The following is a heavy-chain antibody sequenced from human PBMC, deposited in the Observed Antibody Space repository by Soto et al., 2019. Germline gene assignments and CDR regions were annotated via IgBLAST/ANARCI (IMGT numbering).Heavy chain of an antibody. CDR1: GFTFSDYY. Sequence: QVQLVESGGGLVKPGGSLRLSCAASGFTFSDYYMSWIRQAPGKGLEWISCISSSSDYTNYADSVKGRFTISRDNAKNSLYLKMNSLRDEDTAVYYCAREDYYDGSGYYSYWGQGTLVSVSS. CDR3: AREDYYDGSGYYSY. CDR2: ISSSSDYT. J-gene: IGHJ4*02. V-gene: IGHV3-11*05. D-gene: IGHD3-22*01.